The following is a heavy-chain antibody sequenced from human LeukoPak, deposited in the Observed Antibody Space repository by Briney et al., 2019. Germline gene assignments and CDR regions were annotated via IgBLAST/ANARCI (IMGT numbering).Heavy chain of an antibody. V-gene: IGHV4-59*01. J-gene: IGHJ4*02. CDR1: GGSISSYY. CDR3: ARDLVGITCR. Sequence: SETLSLTCTVSGGSISSYYWSWIRQPPGKGLEWIGYIYYSGSTNYNPSLKSRVTISVDTSKNQFSLKLSSVTAADTAVYYCARDLVGITCRWGQGTLVTVSS. CDR2: IYYSGST. D-gene: IGHD6-6*01.